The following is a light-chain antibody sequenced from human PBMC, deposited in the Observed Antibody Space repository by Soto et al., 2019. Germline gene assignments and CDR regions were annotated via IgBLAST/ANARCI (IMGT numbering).Light chain of an antibody. J-gene: IGKJ3*01. Sequence: DILLTPTPDSLAVYLGGRATIHCKSSQSVLYSYNNKSYLAWYQQKPGQPPKLLIYGASTRECGVPDRFSGSGSGTDFTLTISSLQAEDVAVYYCQKYYSTPLNCGPGNKGAIK. CDR2: GAS. CDR3: QKYYSTPLN. CDR1: QSVLYSYNNKSY. V-gene: IGKV4-1*01.